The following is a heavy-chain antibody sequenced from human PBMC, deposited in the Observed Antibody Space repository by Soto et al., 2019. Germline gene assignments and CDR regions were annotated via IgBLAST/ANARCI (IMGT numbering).Heavy chain of an antibody. J-gene: IGHJ4*02. V-gene: IGHV4-39*01. CDR3: ATSQKGYNWNYFDH. CDR2: VFYTGFT. CDR1: GGSISGSYYY. D-gene: IGHD1-20*01. Sequence: SETLSLTCAVSGGSISGSYYYWGWLRESRGKGPEWFGSVFYTGFTSYNPSLESRVSVSVDTSKNQFSLKVSGVSAADTAVYYCATSQKGYNWNYFDHWGQGALVTVSS.